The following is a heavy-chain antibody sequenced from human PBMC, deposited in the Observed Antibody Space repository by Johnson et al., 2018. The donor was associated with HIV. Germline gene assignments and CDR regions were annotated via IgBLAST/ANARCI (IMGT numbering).Heavy chain of an antibody. Sequence: QVQLVESGGGVVQPGRSLRLSCAASGFTFSSYAMHWVRQAPGKGLEWVAVISYDGSNKYYADSVKGRFTISRDNSRNTLYLQMNSLRAEDTAVYYCGKDRDYYGSGLIWGQGTMVTVSS. CDR1: GFTFSSYA. J-gene: IGHJ3*02. V-gene: IGHV3-30-3*01. D-gene: IGHD3-10*01. CDR3: GKDRDYYGSGLI. CDR2: ISYDGSNK.